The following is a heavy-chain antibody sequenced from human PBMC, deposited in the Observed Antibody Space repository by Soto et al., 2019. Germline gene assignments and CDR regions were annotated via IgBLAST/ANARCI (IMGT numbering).Heavy chain of an antibody. CDR2: ISTTGGST. V-gene: IGHV3-23*01. Sequence: DVQLLESGGSLVQPGGSLRLSCAASGFTFNAYSLSWVRQPPGKGLEWVSAISTTGGSTYYTDSVKGRFAISRDNSQNTLYLQMNSLRADETAVYYCARPDGATYDFRYWGQGTLVTVSS. CDR1: GFTFNAYS. D-gene: IGHD2-8*02. CDR3: ARPDGATYDFRY. J-gene: IGHJ4*02.